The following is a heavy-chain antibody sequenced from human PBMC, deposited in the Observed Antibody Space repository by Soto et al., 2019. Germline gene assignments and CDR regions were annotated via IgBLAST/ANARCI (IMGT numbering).Heavy chain of an antibody. D-gene: IGHD3-3*01. J-gene: IGHJ6*02. V-gene: IGHV3-30-3*01. CDR1: GFTFSSYA. CDR3: AREYDFWSGCSTRHLYYYYGMDV. CDR2: ISYDGSNK. Sequence: PGGSLRLSCAASGFTFSSYAMHWVRQAPGKGLEWVAVISYDGSNKYYADSVKGRFTISRDNSKNTLYLQMNGLRAEDTAVYYCAREYDFWSGCSTRHLYYYYGMDVWGQGTTVTVSS.